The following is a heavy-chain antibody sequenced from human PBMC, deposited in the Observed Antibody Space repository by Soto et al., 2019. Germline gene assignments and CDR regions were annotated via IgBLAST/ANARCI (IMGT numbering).Heavy chain of an antibody. Sequence: PSETLSLTCAVSGGSLGRFYWSWIRQPPGKGLEWIGEISDSGSANYNPSLNGRVTISIDKSKNEFYLELSSVTAADTAMYYCASDTVLRLIPIDFLGQAPLVTVPS. CDR1: GGSLGRFY. CDR3: ASDTVLRLIPIDF. V-gene: IGHV4-34*01. D-gene: IGHD4-17*01. J-gene: IGHJ4*02. CDR2: ISDSGSA.